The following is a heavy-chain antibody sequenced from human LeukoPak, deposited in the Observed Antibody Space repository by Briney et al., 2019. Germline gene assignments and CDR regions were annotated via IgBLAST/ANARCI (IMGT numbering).Heavy chain of an antibody. CDR1: GFTFSSYS. Sequence: PGGSLRLSCAASGFTFSSYSMNWVRQAPGKGLEWVSYISSSSSTIYYADSVKGRFTISRDNSKNSLSLQMTSLRTEDTALYYCAKDGGRSGYYPFYFDYWGQGTLATVSS. CDR2: ISSSSSTI. J-gene: IGHJ4*02. CDR3: AKDGGRSGYYPFYFDY. D-gene: IGHD3-3*01. V-gene: IGHV3-48*04.